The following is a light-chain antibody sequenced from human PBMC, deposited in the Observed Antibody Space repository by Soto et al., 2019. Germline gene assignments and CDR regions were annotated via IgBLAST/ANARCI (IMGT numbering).Light chain of an antibody. Sequence: DIVLTQSPDSLTVSLGERATINCKSSQTVLYSPNNKNYLAWYQQKPGQPPKLLIYWASTRESGVPDRFTGSGSATDFTLTITSLQAEDVAVYYCLQHSGTSPKTFGQGTKVEIK. CDR2: WAS. V-gene: IGKV4-1*01. CDR3: LQHSGTSPKT. J-gene: IGKJ1*01. CDR1: QTVLYSPNNKNY.